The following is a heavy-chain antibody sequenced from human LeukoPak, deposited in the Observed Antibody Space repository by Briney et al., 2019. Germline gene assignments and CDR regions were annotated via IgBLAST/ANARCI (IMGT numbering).Heavy chain of an antibody. CDR3: ARLITGTTTAFDI. J-gene: IGHJ3*02. CDR2: IYHSGST. CDR1: GYSISSGYY. D-gene: IGHD1-7*01. Sequence: KPSETLSLTCAVSGYSISSGYYWGWIRQPPGKGLEWIGSIYHSGSTYYNPSLKSRVTISVDTSKNQFSLKLSSVTAADTAVYYCARLITGTTTAFDIWGQGTMVTVSS. V-gene: IGHV4-38-2*01.